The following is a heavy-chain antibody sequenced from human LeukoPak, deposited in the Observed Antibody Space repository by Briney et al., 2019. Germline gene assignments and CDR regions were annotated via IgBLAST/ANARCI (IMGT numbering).Heavy chain of an antibody. Sequence: GGSLRLSCTASGFTFNNYWMNWVRQAPGKGLEWVANIKQDGNEKCYVDSVKGRFTISRDSAKNSLYLQMNSLRAEDTAVYYCAKGTDSSGYYYHFDYWGQGTLVTVSS. CDR3: AKGTDSSGYYYHFDY. J-gene: IGHJ4*02. V-gene: IGHV3-7*03. D-gene: IGHD3-22*01. CDR1: GFTFNNYW. CDR2: IKQDGNEK.